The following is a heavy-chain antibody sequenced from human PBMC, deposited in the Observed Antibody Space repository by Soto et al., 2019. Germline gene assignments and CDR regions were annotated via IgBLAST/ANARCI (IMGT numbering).Heavy chain of an antibody. CDR2: VRSKAYGGTS. CDR3: SRYTYTSRYSYYGMDV. J-gene: IGHJ6*02. V-gene: IGHV3-49*03. D-gene: IGHD6-19*01. CDR1: GFTFGYYA. Sequence: GGSLRLSCTASGFTFGYYAMSWFRQSPGKGLEWVGVVRSKAYGGTSDYAASVKGRFTISRDDSKSIAYLQMNTLRTEDTAVYYCSRYTYTSRYSYYGMDVWGHGATVTVS.